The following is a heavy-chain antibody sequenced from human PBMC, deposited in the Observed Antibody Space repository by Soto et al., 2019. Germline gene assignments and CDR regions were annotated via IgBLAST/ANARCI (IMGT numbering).Heavy chain of an antibody. J-gene: IGHJ4*02. CDR3: ARGSDYDSSHNDY. CDR1: GGSISSYY. D-gene: IGHD3-22*01. CDR2: IYYSGST. V-gene: IGHV4-59*01. Sequence: QVQLQESGPGLVKPSETLSLTCTVSGGSISSYYWSWIRQPPGKGLEWIGYIYYSGSTNYNPSLKRRVTISVDTSKNQFSLKLSSVTAADTAVYYCARGSDYDSSHNDYWGQGTLVTVSS.